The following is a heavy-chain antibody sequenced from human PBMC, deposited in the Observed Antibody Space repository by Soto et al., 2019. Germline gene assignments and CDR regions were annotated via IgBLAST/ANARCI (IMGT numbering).Heavy chain of an antibody. J-gene: IGHJ6*03. CDR2: ISSSSSTI. CDR1: GFTFSSYS. V-gene: IGHV3-48*01. D-gene: IGHD2-2*01. CDR3: ARDQVGVPMDV. Sequence: TGGSLRLSCAASGFTFSSYSMNWVRQAPGKGLEWVSYISSSSSTIYYADSVKGRFTISRDNAKNSLYLQMNSLRAEDTAVYYCARDQVGVPMDVWGKGTTVTVSS.